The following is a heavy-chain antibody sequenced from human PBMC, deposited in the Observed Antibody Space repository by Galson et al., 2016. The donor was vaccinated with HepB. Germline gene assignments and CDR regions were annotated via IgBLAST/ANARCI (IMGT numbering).Heavy chain of an antibody. V-gene: IGHV3-30*04. D-gene: IGHD3-22*01. CDR3: ARDQVPTVIELSTGLFDY. CDR1: GFTFSTYA. J-gene: IGHJ4*02. Sequence: SLRLSCAASGFTFSTYAMHWVRQAPGKGLEWVALISNDGSNKYYADSVKGRFTISRDNSKNTLDLQMNSLRAEDTALYYCARDQVPTVIELSTGLFDYWGQGTLVIVSS. CDR2: ISNDGSNK.